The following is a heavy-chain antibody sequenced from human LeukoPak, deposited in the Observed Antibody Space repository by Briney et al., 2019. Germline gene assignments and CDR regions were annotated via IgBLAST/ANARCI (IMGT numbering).Heavy chain of an antibody. V-gene: IGHV4-31*03. Sequence: PSETLSLTCTVSGGSISSGAHYWSWIRQHPGKGLEWIGYINYSGSTSSNPSLKSRVTISVDTSKNQFSLKLSSVTAADTAVYYCARHLGGSGSSDAFDIWGQGTMVTVSS. CDR1: GGSISSGAHY. D-gene: IGHD3-3*01. CDR2: INYSGST. J-gene: IGHJ3*02. CDR3: ARHLGGSGSSDAFDI.